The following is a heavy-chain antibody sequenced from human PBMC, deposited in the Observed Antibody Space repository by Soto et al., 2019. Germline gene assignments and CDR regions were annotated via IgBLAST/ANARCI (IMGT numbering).Heavy chain of an antibody. CDR2: ISYDGSNK. CDR1: GFTFSSYA. V-gene: IGHV3-30-3*01. D-gene: IGHD3-16*01. J-gene: IGHJ4*02. CDR3: AFSSGGYYDYVWGTITH. Sequence: HPGGSLRRSCAASGFTFSSYAMHWVRQAPGKGLEWVAVISYDGSNKYYADSVKGRFTISRDNSKNTLYLQMNSLRAEDTAVYYCAFSSGGYYDYVWGTITHWGQGTLVTVSS.